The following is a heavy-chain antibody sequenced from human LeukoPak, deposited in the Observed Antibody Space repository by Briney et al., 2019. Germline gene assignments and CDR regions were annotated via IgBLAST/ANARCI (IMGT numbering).Heavy chain of an antibody. D-gene: IGHD2-21*01. J-gene: IGHJ4*02. Sequence: GASVKVSCKASGYTFTSYAMHWVRQAPGQRLEWMGWINAGNGNTKYSQKFQGRVTITRDTSASTAYMELSSLRSEDTAVYYCARDGIGAYFGTRAHHYNVCDYWGQGTLVSVSS. V-gene: IGHV1-3*01. CDR1: GYTFTSYA. CDR3: ARDGIGAYFGTRAHHYNVCDY. CDR2: INAGNGNT.